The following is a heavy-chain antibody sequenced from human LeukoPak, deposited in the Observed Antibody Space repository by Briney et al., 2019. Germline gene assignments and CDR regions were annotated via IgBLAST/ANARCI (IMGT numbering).Heavy chain of an antibody. J-gene: IGHJ4*02. V-gene: IGHV1-18*01. CDR1: GYTFTSYG. CDR2: ISAYNGNT. CDR3: AREGYYYDSSGDYGAH. Sequence: ASVKVSCKASGYTFTSYGISWVRQAPGQGLEWMGWISAYNGNTNYAQKLQGRVTMTTDTSTSTAYMELRSLRSDDTAVYYCAREGYYYDSSGDYGAHWGQGTLVTVSS. D-gene: IGHD3-22*01.